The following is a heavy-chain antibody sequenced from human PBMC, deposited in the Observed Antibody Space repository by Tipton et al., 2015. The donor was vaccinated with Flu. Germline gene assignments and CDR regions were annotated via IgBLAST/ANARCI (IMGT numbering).Heavy chain of an antibody. J-gene: IGHJ4*02. V-gene: IGHV3-21*01. CDR3: ARGNWIQLWLIDY. CDR2: ISSSSSYI. CDR1: GFTFSSYS. D-gene: IGHD5-18*01. Sequence: SLRLSCAASGFTFSSYSMNWVRQAPGKGLEWVSSISSSSSYIYYADSVKGRFTISRDNAKNSLYLQMNSPRAEDTAVYYCARGNWIQLWLIDYWGQGTLVTVSS.